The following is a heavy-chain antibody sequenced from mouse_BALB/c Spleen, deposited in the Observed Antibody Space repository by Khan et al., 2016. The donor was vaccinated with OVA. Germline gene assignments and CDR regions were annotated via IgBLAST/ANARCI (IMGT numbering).Heavy chain of an antibody. CDR3: PGIYGSDFDY. V-gene: IGHV1-20*02. J-gene: IGHJ2*01. CDR2: INPHIGET. CDR1: GYSFTGYF. D-gene: IGHD1-1*01. Sequence: VQLQESGPELVKPGASVKISCKASGYSFTGYFMNWVMQSHGKSLEWIGRINPHIGETFYNQKFKGKATLTVDESSSTAHMELRSLASEDSAVYYCPGIYGSDFDYWGQGTTLTVSS.